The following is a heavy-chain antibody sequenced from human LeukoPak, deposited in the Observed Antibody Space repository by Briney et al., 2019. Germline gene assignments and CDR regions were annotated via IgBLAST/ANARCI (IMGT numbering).Heavy chain of an antibody. Sequence: SETLSLTCAVYGGSFSGYYWSWIRQPPGKGLEWIGYIYHSGTTYYNPSLQSRVTMSVDTSKNQFSLKLSSVTAVDTAVYYCARKGNVYYYFDYWGQGTLVTVSS. V-gene: IGHV4-34*10. CDR2: IYHSGTT. J-gene: IGHJ4*02. CDR3: ARKGNVYYYFDY. CDR1: GGSFSGYY. D-gene: IGHD3-10*01.